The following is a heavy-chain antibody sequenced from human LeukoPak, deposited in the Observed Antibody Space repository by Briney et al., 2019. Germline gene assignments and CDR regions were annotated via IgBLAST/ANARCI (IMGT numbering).Heavy chain of an antibody. J-gene: IGHJ2*01. CDR2: IYYSGST. CDR1: GGSISSSSYY. CDR3: ARQPDYGDLYWYFDL. D-gene: IGHD4-17*01. V-gene: IGHV4-39*01. Sequence: SETLSLTCTVSGGSISSSSYYWGWIRQPPGKGLEWTGSIYYSGSTYYNPSLKSRVTISVDTSKNQFSLKLSSVTAADTAVYYCARQPDYGDLYWYFDLWGCGTLVTVSS.